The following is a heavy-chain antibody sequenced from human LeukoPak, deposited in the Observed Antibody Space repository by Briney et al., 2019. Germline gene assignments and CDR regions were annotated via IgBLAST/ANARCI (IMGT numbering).Heavy chain of an antibody. D-gene: IGHD3-10*01. J-gene: IGHJ5*01. V-gene: IGHV4-38-2*02. CDR2: IYYSGST. CDR1: GYSISSGYY. CDR3: ATDRLLWFGELDS. Sequence: PSETLSLTCTVSGYSISSGYYWGWIRQPPGKGLEWIGSIYYSGSTYYNPSLKSRVTISVDTSKNQFSLKLSSVTAADTAVYYCATDRLLWFGELDSWGQGTLVTVSS.